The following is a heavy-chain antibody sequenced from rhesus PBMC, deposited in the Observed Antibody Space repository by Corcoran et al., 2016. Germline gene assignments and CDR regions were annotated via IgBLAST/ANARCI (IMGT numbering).Heavy chain of an antibody. J-gene: IGHJ2*01. CDR3: ARSPGSWYFDL. CDR1: GASISSHS. Sequence: QVQLQESGPGLVTPSETLSLPCTVSGASISSHSWSWIRQPPGKGLEWIGEINGDSGNTNQNPSLKNRITISKDASKNQFSLEVNSLTAADTAVYYCARSPGSWYFDLWGPGTPITISS. V-gene: IGHV4-80*01. CDR2: INGDSGNT.